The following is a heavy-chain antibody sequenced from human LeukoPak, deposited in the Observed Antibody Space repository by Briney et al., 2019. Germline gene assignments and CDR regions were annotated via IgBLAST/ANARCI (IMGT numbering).Heavy chain of an antibody. CDR3: ARGRYDFWTAQGPGDAFDI. V-gene: IGHV4-59*08. J-gene: IGHJ3*02. CDR2: IYYSGST. Sequence: SETLSPTCTVSGGSISSYYWSWIRQPPGKGLEWIGYIYYSGSTNYNPSLKSRVTISVDTSKNQFSLKLSSVTAADTAVYYCARGRYDFWTAQGPGDAFDIWGQGTMVTVSS. D-gene: IGHD3-3*01. CDR1: GGSISSYY.